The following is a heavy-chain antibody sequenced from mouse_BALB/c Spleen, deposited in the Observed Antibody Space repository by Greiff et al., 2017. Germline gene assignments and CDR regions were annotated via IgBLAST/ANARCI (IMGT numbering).Heavy chain of an antibody. D-gene: IGHD1-2*01. CDR2: IDPENGDT. CDR3: TRITTATAY. V-gene: IGHV14-4*02. J-gene: IGHJ3*01. Sequence: EVKLVESGAELVRSGASVKLSCTASGFNIKDYYMHWVKQRPEQGLEWIGWIDPENGDTEYAPKFQGKATMTADTSSNTAYLQLSSLTSEDTAVYYCTRITTATAYWGQGTLVTVSA. CDR1: GFNIKDYY.